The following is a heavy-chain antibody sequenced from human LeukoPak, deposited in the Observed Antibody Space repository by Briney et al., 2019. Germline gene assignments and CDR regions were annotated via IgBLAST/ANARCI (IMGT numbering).Heavy chain of an antibody. CDR2: ISAYNGNT. V-gene: IGHV1-18*04. Sequence: ASVKVSCKASGYTFTGYYMHWVRQAPGQGLEWMGWISAYNGNTNYAQKLQGRVTMTTDTSTSTAYMELRSLRSDDTAVYYCARYSFFDYWGQGTLVTVSS. CDR1: GYTFTGYY. D-gene: IGHD5-18*01. CDR3: ARYSFFDY. J-gene: IGHJ4*02.